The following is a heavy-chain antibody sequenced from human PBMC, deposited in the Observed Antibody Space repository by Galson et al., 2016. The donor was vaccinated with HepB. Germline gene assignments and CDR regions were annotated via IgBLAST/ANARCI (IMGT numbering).Heavy chain of an antibody. V-gene: IGHV4-31*03. J-gene: IGHJ6*01. CDR2: ISSSGTT. CDR3: ARNYMIKFGGVITSYYGLDV. CDR1: GGSSSSSGYF. D-gene: IGHD3-16*01. Sequence: TLSLTCTVSGGSSSSSGYFWNWIRQHPGKGLEWIGHISSSGTTYYNPSLQSRVSISLDTSKDQFSLNLRSVSAADTAVYHCARNYMIKFGGVITSYYGLDVWGQGTTVTVSS.